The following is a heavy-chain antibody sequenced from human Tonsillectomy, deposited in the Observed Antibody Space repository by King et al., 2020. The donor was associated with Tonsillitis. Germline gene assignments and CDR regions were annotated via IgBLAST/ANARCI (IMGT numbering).Heavy chain of an antibody. CDR1: GGSISSSNG. D-gene: IGHD6-6*01. V-gene: IGHV4-4*02. Sequence: LQLQESGPGLVKPSGTLSLTCAASGGSISSSNGWSWVRQPPGKGLEWIGEIYHSGSTNYNPSLKSRGTISVDTAKNQFSLKLSSVTAADTAVYYCARDEAARDDAFDIWGQGTMVTVSS. CDR2: IYHSGST. J-gene: IGHJ3*02. CDR3: ARDEAARDDAFDI.